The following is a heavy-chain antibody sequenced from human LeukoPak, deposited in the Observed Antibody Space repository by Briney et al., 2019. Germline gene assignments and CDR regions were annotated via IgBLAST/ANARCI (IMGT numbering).Heavy chain of an antibody. Sequence: ASVKVSCKASGYTFTSYGISWVRQAPGEGLEWMGWISAYTGNTNYAQELQGRVTMTTDTSTSTAYMELRSLRSDDTAVYYCAREVSTLFDYWDQGTLVTVSS. D-gene: IGHD5/OR15-5a*01. CDR1: GYTFTSYG. V-gene: IGHV1-18*01. CDR2: ISAYTGNT. J-gene: IGHJ4*02. CDR3: AREVSTLFDY.